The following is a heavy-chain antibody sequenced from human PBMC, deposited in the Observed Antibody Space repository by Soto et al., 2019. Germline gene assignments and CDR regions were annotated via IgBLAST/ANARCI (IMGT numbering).Heavy chain of an antibody. CDR1: GGSFSGYY. V-gene: IGHV4-34*01. D-gene: IGHD2-2*01. CDR2: INHSGST. CDR3: ARANVVVPAAIYELWFDP. Sequence: SETLSLTCAVYGGSFSGYYRSWIRQPPGKGLEWIGEINHSGSTNYNPSLKSRVTISVDTSKNQFSLKLSSVTAADTAVYYCARANVVVPAAIYELWFDPWGQGTLVTVSS. J-gene: IGHJ5*02.